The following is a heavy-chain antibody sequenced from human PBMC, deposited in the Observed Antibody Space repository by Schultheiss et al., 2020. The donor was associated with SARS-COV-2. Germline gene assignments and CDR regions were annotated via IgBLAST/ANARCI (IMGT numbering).Heavy chain of an antibody. CDR2: ISRSSNYI. V-gene: IGHV3-21*01. CDR1: GFTFSSYD. CDR3: ARGTTGTSFDY. D-gene: IGHD2-2*01. J-gene: IGHJ4*02. Sequence: GGSLRLSCAASGFTFSSYDMNWVRQAPGKGLEWVSSISRSSNYIYYADSVKGRFTISRDNAKNSLYLQMNSLRAEDTAVYYCARGTTGTSFDYWGQGTLVTGLL.